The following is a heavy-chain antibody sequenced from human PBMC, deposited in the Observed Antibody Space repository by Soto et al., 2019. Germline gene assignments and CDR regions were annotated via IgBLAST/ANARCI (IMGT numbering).Heavy chain of an antibody. CDR3: AKDDITNGVSPFDY. CDR1: RFTFRISA. J-gene: IGHJ4*02. Sequence: PWGSLRLACAACRFTFRISAMRGVRQAPEKGLEWVSDSSGSGDSTSYADSVKGRCTISRDNSKNTLYLQMNSLRAEDTAVYFCAKDDITNGVSPFDYGGKGTRVTVSS. CDR2: SSGSGDST. D-gene: IGHD2-8*01. V-gene: IGHV3-23*01.